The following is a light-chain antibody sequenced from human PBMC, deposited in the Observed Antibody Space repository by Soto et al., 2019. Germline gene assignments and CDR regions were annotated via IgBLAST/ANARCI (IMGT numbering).Light chain of an antibody. Sequence: DIQLTQSPATVSVSVGDRVIITCRASESISNWLAWYQQKPGKAPNLLIYKASRVKSGVPLRFSGSGSGTEFTLTINSLQPDYFATYYCQRYDSYGTFGQGTKVDIK. CDR1: ESISNW. CDR2: KAS. CDR3: QRYDSYGT. V-gene: IGKV1-5*03. J-gene: IGKJ1*01.